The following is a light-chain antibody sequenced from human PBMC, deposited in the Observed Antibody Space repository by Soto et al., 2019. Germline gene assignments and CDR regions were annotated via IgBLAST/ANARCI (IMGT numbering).Light chain of an antibody. CDR2: AVS. Sequence: DIQMTQSPSTLSGSVGDRVTITCRASQSISSYLNWYQQKPGKAPEVLIYAVSSLQIGVPSRFAGSGSGTDFTLTITDLRPEDSATYYCQQTYSELVYTFGRGTRLEIK. V-gene: IGKV1-39*01. J-gene: IGKJ5*01. CDR1: QSISSY. CDR3: QQTYSELVYT.